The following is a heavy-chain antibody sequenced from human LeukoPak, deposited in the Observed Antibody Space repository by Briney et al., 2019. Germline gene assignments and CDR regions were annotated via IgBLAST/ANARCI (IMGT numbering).Heavy chain of an antibody. J-gene: IGHJ5*02. V-gene: IGHV4-59*01. CDR1: GGSISSYY. CDR3: AREGTSERQLNWFDP. Sequence: SETLSLTCTVAGGSISSYYCSWIRQPPGKGLEWIGHIYGSGSTNYNPSLKSRVTLSVDTSKNQFSLKLSCLTAAGAAVYYCAREGTSERQLNWFDPWGQGTLVTVSS. D-gene: IGHD2-2*01. CDR2: IYGSGST.